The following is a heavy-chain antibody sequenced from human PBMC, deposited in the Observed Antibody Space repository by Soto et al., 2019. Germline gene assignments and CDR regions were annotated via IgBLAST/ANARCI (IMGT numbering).Heavy chain of an antibody. CDR2: ISGSGGST. V-gene: IGHV3-23*01. D-gene: IGHD6-13*01. J-gene: IGHJ5*02. CDR1: GFTFSSYA. Sequence: EVQLLESGGGLVQPGGSLRLSCAASGFTFSSYAMSWVRQAPGKGLEWVSAISGSGGSTYYADSVKGRFTISRDNSKNTLYLQMNSLRAEDTAVYYCARDMGYSSSWYVGNWFDPWGQGTLVTVSS. CDR3: ARDMGYSSSWYVGNWFDP.